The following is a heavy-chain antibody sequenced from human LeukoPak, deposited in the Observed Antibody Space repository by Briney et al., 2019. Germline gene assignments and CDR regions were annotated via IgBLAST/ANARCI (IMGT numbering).Heavy chain of an antibody. J-gene: IGHJ4*02. CDR2: INHSGST. Sequence: SETLSLTCAVYGGSFSGYYWSWIRQPPGKGLEWIGEINHSGSTNYNPSLKSRVTISVDTSKNQFSLKLSSVTAADTAVYYCARGQGGIAARLDYWGQGTLVTVSS. CDR3: ARGQGGIAARLDY. CDR1: GGSFSGYY. V-gene: IGHV4-34*01. D-gene: IGHD6-6*01.